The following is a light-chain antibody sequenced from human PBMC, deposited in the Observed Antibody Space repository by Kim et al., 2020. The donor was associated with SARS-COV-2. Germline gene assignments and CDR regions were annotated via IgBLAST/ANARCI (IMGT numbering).Light chain of an antibody. J-gene: IGKJ5*01. CDR2: GTS. CDR1: QSVSSS. V-gene: IGKV3-15*01. Sequence: SPGERATLSCRASQSVSSSLAWYQQKPGQAPMLLMYGTSTRVTAIPATFSGSGSGTEFTLTISSLQSEDFAIYYCQQYNKWPPTFGQGTRLEIK. CDR3: QQYNKWPPT.